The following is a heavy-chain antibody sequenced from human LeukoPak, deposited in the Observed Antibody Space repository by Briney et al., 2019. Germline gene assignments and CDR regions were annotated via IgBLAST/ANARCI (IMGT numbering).Heavy chain of an antibody. CDR3: AKAHTAYGTGFTL. CDR1: GFTFSSFA. Sequence: GGSLRLSCAASGFTFSSFAMSWVRQAPGKGLESVSLISGAGGSTNYADSVKGRFTISRDNSKNTLYLQMNSLRAEDTAVYYCAKAHTAYGTGFTLGGKGPLVPVPS. V-gene: IGHV3-23*01. J-gene: IGHJ4*02. CDR2: ISGAGGST. D-gene: IGHD4-17*01.